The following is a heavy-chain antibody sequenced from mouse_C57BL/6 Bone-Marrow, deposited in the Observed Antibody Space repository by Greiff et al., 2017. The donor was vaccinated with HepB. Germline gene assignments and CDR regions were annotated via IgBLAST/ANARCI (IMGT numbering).Heavy chain of an antibody. D-gene: IGHD1-1*01. CDR3: ARDPHYYGSSYDDWYFDV. V-gene: IGHV1-18*01. J-gene: IGHJ1*03. Sequence: VQLQQSGPELVKPGASVKIPCKASGYTFTDYNMDWVKQSHGKSLEWIGDINPNNGGTIYNQKFKGKATLTVDKYSSTAYMELRSLTSEDTAVYYCARDPHYYGSSYDDWYFDVWGTGTTVTVSS. CDR1: GYTFTDYN. CDR2: INPNNGGT.